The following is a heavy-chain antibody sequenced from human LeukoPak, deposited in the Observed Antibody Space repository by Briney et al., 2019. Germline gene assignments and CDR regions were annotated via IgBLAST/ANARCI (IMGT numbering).Heavy chain of an antibody. CDR3: AKESPRFDY. V-gene: IGHV3-7*03. J-gene: IGHJ4*02. CDR2: IKQDGSEK. Sequence: GRSLRLSCTSSGFTVRDYAISWVRQAPGKGLEWVANIKQDGSEKYYVDSVKGRFTISRDNAKNSLYLQMNSLRAEDTAVYYCAKESPRFDYWGQGTLVTVSS. CDR1: GFTVRDYA.